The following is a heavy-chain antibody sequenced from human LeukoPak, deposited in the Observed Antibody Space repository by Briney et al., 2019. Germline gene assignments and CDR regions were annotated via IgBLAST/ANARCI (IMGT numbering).Heavy chain of an antibody. CDR1: GFTFSTYW. J-gene: IGHJ4*02. Sequence: PGGSLRLSCAASGFTFSTYWMSWVRQAPGKGLEWVANIKQDGSEKYYVDSVKGRFTISRDNAKNSLYLQMNSLRAEDTAVYYCARPRARYSSSSSDYWGQGTLVTVSS. V-gene: IGHV3-7*03. CDR2: IKQDGSEK. CDR3: ARPRARYSSSSSDY. D-gene: IGHD6-6*01.